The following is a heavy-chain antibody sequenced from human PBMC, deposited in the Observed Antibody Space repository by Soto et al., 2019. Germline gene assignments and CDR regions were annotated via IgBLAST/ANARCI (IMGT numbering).Heavy chain of an antibody. CDR2: IWYDGSNK. CDR3: ARDLGYCSSTSCLHSDAFDI. J-gene: IGHJ3*02. Sequence: GGSLRLSCAASGFTFSSYGMHWVRQAPGKGLEWVAVIWYDGSNKYYADSVKGRFTISRDNSKNTLYLQMNSLRAEDTAVYYCARDLGYCSSTSCLHSDAFDIWGQGTMVTVSS. CDR1: GFTFSSYG. D-gene: IGHD2-2*01. V-gene: IGHV3-33*01.